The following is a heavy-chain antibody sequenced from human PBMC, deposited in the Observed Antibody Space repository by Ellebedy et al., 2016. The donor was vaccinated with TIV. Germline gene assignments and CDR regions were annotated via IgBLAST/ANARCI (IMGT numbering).Heavy chain of an antibody. V-gene: IGHV4-39*07. J-gene: IGHJ5*02. CDR1: GGSISSSSYY. CDR2: IYYSGST. Sequence: SETLSLTCTVSGGSISSSSYYWGWIRQPPGKGLEWIGSIYYSGSTYYNPSLKSRVTISVDTSKNQFSLKLSSVTAADTAVYYCARDVAYNWFDPWGQGTLVTVSS. D-gene: IGHD2-21*01. CDR3: ARDVAYNWFDP.